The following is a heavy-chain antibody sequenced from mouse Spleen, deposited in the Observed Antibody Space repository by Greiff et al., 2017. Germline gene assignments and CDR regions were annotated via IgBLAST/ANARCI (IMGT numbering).Heavy chain of an antibody. J-gene: IGHJ1*03. Sequence: VQLQQSGAELVRPGASVKLSCTASGFNIKDDYMHWVKQRPEQGLEWIGWIDPENGDTEYASKFQGKATITADTSSNTANLQLSSLTSEDTAVYYCTTRYFDVWGTGTTVTVSS. CDR3: TTRYFDV. CDR1: GFNIKDDY. CDR2: IDPENGDT. V-gene: IGHV14-4*01.